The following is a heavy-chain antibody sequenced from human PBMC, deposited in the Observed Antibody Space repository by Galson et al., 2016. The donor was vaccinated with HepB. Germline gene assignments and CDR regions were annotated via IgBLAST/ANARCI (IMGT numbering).Heavy chain of an antibody. V-gene: IGHV1-18*01. Sequence: SVKVSCKASGYTFTTHGFSWVRQAPGQGLEWMGWISTYSGNTDHAEKFQGRVTMTTDTSTSTAYMELRSLRSDDTAVYYCARAGNGGVTSLMDVWGQGTTVTVSS. D-gene: IGHD2-8*02. CDR2: ISTYSGNT. CDR1: GYTFTTHG. CDR3: ARAGNGGVTSLMDV. J-gene: IGHJ6*02.